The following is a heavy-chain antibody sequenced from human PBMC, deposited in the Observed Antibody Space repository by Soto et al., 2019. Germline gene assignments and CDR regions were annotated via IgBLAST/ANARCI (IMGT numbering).Heavy chain of an antibody. Sequence: ASVKVSCKTSGYSFTGYYIHWVRQAPGQGLEWMGWINPNSGATLYARKFQGRVIVSRDTSINPAFMELSSLSSDDTAVYYCARGPFKYDSSGYYVYWGQGTLVTVSS. J-gene: IGHJ1*01. CDR2: INPNSGAT. CDR1: GYSFTGYY. V-gene: IGHV1-2*02. CDR3: ARGPFKYDSSGYYVY. D-gene: IGHD3-22*01.